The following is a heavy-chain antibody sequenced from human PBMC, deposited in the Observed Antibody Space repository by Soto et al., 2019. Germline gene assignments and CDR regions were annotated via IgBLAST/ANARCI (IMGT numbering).Heavy chain of an antibody. V-gene: IGHV5-51*01. D-gene: IGHD3-22*01. CDR1: GSSFTSYR. CDR3: ARHFDSSGYYPYY. Sequence: AESLKISYQGSGSSFTSYRIAWVRQMPGKGLEWVGIIYPDDSDIRYSPSFECQVTISADRPNSIAYLQWRSLMASDTAMYFSARHFDSSGYYPYYWGQGTQVTVSS. CDR2: IYPDDSDI. J-gene: IGHJ4*02.